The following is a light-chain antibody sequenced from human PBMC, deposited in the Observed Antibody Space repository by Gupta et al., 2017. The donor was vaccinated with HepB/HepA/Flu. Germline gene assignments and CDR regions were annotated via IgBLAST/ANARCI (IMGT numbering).Light chain of an antibody. CDR2: RNN. Sequence: QSVLTQPPSASGTPGQRVIISCSGSSSNIGSNTVNWYQHLPGTGPKLLIYRNNQRPSVVPDRFSGSKSGTSASLAISGLQSEDEADYYCAVWDDSLNGVIFGGGNKLTVL. CDR1: SSNIGSNT. J-gene: IGLJ2*01. V-gene: IGLV1-44*01. CDR3: AVWDDSLNGVI.